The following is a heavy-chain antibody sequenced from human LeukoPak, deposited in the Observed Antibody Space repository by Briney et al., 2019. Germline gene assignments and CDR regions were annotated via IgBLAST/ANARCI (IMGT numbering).Heavy chain of an antibody. CDR1: GGSISSGGYS. V-gene: IGHV4-30-2*01. J-gene: IGHJ3*02. CDR3: ARRPYGGNSRDAFDI. CDR2: IYHSGST. Sequence: SETLSLTCAVSGGSISSGGYSWSWIRQPPGEGLEWIGYIYHSGSTYYNPSLKSRVTISVDRSKNQFSLKLSSVTAADTAVYYCARRPYGGNSRDAFDIWGQGTMVTVSS. D-gene: IGHD4-23*01.